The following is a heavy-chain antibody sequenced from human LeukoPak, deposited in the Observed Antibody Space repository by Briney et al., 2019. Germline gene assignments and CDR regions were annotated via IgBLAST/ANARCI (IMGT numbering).Heavy chain of an antibody. D-gene: IGHD6-19*01. CDR2: ISAYNGNT. CDR1: GYIFSSHG. V-gene: IGHV1-18*01. J-gene: IGHJ4*02. Sequence: ASVKVSCKASGYIFSSHGISWVRQAPGQGLEWMGWISAYNGNTNYAQKFQGRVTITTDESTSTAYMELSSLRSEDTAVYYCARVASYSSGWYHGYWGQGTLVTVSS. CDR3: ARVASYSSGWYHGY.